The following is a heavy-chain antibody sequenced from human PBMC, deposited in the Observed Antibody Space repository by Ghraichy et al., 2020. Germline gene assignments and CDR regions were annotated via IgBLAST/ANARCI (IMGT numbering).Heavy chain of an antibody. CDR2: IYTSGST. J-gene: IGHJ6*02. Sequence: SETLSLTCTVSGGSISSGSYYWSWIRQPAGKGLEWIGRIYTSGSTNSNPSLKSRVTISVDTSKNQFSLKLSSVTAADTAVYYCARGWLVADYYYYGMDVWGQGTTVTVSS. D-gene: IGHD6-19*01. CDR1: GGSISSGSYY. CDR3: ARGWLVADYYYYGMDV. V-gene: IGHV4-61*02.